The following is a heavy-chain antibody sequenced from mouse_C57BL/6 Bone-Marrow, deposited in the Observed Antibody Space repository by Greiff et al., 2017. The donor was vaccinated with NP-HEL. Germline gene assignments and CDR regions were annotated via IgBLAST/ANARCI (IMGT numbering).Heavy chain of an antibody. CDR3: ARRGIYYYGRSFDY. CDR2: IDPSDSYT. J-gene: IGHJ2*01. CDR1: GYTFTSYW. D-gene: IGHD1-1*01. V-gene: IGHV1-69*01. Sequence: VQLQQPGAELVMPGASVKLSCKASGYTFTSYWMHWVKQRPGQGLEWIGEIDPSDSYTNYNQKFKGKSTLTIDKSSSTAYLTLSRLTSEDSAVYSCARRGIYYYGRSFDYWGQGTTLTVSS.